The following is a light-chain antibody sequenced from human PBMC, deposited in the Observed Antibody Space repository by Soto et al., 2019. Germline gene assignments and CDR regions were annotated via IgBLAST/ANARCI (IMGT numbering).Light chain of an antibody. CDR1: SSDIGGHNY. J-gene: IGLJ1*01. CDR2: DVS. CDR3: SSYATSGTPYV. Sequence: QSALTQPASVSGSPGQSITISCTGSSSDIGGHNYVSWYQQHPGKAPKLMIFDVSSRPSGVSNRFSGSKSGNTASLTISGLQAEDEADYYCSSYATSGTPYVFATGTQLTVL. V-gene: IGLV2-14*01.